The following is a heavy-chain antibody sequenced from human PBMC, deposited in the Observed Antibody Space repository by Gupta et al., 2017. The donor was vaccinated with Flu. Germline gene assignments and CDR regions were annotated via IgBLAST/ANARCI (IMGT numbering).Heavy chain of an antibody. J-gene: IGHJ4*02. CDR3: VTRPGDYYVSENNYRRKRIRDF. CDR1: GFTITNAW. D-gene: IGHD3-10*01. CDR2: INSQRDGETT. Sequence: EVHLVESGGGLVEPGESLRLSCVASGFTITNAWMPWVRHAPGKGLEWVGRINSQRDGETTDYGAPVKGRFTISRDDSKQTLYLQMNSLKAEDTAVYFCVTRPGDYYVSENNYRRKRIRDFWGQGTLVTVSP. V-gene: IGHV3-15*01.